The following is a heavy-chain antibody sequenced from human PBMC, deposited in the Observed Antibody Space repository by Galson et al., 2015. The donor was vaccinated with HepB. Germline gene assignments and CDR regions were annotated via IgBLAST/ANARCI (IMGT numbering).Heavy chain of an antibody. Sequence: CAISGDSVSSDRATWNWIRQSPSRGLEWLGRTYYRSKWYNDYSLSVNNRITISSDTSKNQLSLHLNSVTPEDTAVYYCARAEASRGTKFDPWGQGTLVTVSS. CDR2: TYYRSKWYN. CDR3: ARAEASRGTKFDP. D-gene: IGHD5-12*01. J-gene: IGHJ5*02. V-gene: IGHV6-1*01. CDR1: GDSVSSDRAT.